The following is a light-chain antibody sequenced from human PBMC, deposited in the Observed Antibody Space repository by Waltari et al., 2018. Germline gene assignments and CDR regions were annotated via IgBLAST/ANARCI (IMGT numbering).Light chain of an antibody. CDR1: SSNIGSNV. CDR2: RND. CDR3: AAWDDRMNGHWV. V-gene: IGLV1-44*01. J-gene: IGLJ3*02. Sequence: QSVLTQPPSASGTPGQRVTISCSGSSSNIGSNVVNWYQKVPGTTPKLLIYRNDQRPSGVPDRFSGSKSGTSASLAISGLQSEDEADYYCAAWDDRMNGHWVFGGGTKVTVL.